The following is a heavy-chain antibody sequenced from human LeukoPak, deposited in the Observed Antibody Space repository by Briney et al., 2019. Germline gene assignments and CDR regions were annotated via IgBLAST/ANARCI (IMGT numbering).Heavy chain of an antibody. CDR2: FDPEDDET. CDR3: AREESSGSSWEGSLDY. CDR1: GYTLTELS. Sequence: SVKVSCKVSGYTLTELSIHWVRQAPGKGLEWMGGFDPEDDETIYAQKFQGRVTMTEDTSTDTAYMELSSLRSDDTAMYYCAREESSGSSWEGSLDYWGQGTLVTVSS. D-gene: IGHD1-26*01. V-gene: IGHV1-24*01. J-gene: IGHJ4*02.